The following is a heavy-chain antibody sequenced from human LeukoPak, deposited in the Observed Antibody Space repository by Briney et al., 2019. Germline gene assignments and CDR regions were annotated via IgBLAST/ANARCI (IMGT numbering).Heavy chain of an antibody. CDR1: GYTLTELS. Sequence: ASVKVSCKVSGYTLTELSMHWVRQAPGKGLEWMGGFDPEDGETIYAQKFQGRVTMTEDTSTDTAYMELSSLRSEDTAVYYCATDSGGYYDSSGYDYWGQGTLVTVSS. J-gene: IGHJ4*02. V-gene: IGHV1-24*01. D-gene: IGHD3-22*01. CDR2: FDPEDGET. CDR3: ATDSGGYYDSSGYDY.